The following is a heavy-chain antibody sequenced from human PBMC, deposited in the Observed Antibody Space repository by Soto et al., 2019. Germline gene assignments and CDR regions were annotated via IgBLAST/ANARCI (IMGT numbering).Heavy chain of an antibody. J-gene: IGHJ4*02. V-gene: IGHV4-31*03. CDR3: VRGGSCTNGVCSVFDY. D-gene: IGHD2-8*01. Sequence: TLSLTCTVSGGSVSSVCYYWIWMRQHPGKGLEWIGYITYSGNTYYNPSLESRVTMSADTSKNQFSLKLSSVTAADTAVYFCVRGGSCTNGVCSVFDYWGQGTLVTVSS. CDR1: GGSVSSVCYY. CDR2: ITYSGNT.